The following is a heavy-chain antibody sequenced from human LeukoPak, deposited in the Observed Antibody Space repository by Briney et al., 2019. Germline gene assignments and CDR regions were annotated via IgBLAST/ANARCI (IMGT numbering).Heavy chain of an antibody. V-gene: IGHV1-2*02. Sequence: ASVKVSCKASGYTFTSYAMNWVRQAPGQGLEWMGWINPNSGGTNYAQKFQGRVTMTRDTSISTAYMELSRLRSDDTAVYYCARAPYYCSSTSCYADWFDPWGQGTLVTVSS. J-gene: IGHJ5*02. D-gene: IGHD2-2*01. CDR3: ARAPYYCSSTSCYADWFDP. CDR1: GYTFTSYA. CDR2: INPNSGGT.